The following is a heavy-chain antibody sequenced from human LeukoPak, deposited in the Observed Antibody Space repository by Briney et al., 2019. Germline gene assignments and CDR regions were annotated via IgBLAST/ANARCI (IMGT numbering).Heavy chain of an antibody. Sequence: PGGSLRLSCAASGFTLSSHAIHWVRQAPGKGLEWVALISYDGNIKYYADSVKGRFTISRDNSKNTLYLQMNSLRAEDTAVYYCARGPSGYHNTGGQGTLVTVSS. J-gene: IGHJ4*02. D-gene: IGHD5-12*01. CDR1: GFTLSSHA. CDR2: ISYDGNIK. CDR3: ARGPSGYHNT. V-gene: IGHV3-30*14.